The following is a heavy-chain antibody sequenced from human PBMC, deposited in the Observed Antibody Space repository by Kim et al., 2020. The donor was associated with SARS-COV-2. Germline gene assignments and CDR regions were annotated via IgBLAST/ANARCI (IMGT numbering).Heavy chain of an antibody. D-gene: IGHD3-10*01. Sequence: GGSLRLSCAASGFTFSSYAMHWVRQAPGKGLEWVAVISSDGSNKYYADSVKGRFTISRDNSKNTLYLQMNSLRAEDTVVYYCAGGSGRYSFAYWGQGNLV. CDR2: ISSDGSNK. V-gene: IGHV3-30*04. J-gene: IGHJ4*02. CDR1: GFTFSSYA. CDR3: AGGSGRYSFAY.